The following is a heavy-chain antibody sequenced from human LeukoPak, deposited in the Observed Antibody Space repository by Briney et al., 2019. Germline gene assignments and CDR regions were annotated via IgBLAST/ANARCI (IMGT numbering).Heavy chain of an antibody. V-gene: IGHV3-23*01. CDR3: AREVRTADFWSGYYWYYYYGMDV. D-gene: IGHD3-3*01. CDR1: GFTFSSYA. J-gene: IGHJ6*02. CDR2: ISGSGGST. Sequence: PGGSLRLSCAASGFTFSSYAMSWVRQAPGKGLEWVSAISGSGGSTYYADSVKGRFTISRDNSKNTLYLQMNSLRAEDTAVYYCAREVRTADFWSGYYWYYYYGMDVWGQGTTVTVSS.